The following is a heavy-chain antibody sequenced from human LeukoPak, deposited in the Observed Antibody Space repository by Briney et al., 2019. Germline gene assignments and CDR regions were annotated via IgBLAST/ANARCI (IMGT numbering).Heavy chain of an antibody. J-gene: IGHJ3*02. CDR3: ARRSGPWYYYDSSGYYSDAFDI. CDR2: IYYSGST. D-gene: IGHD3-22*01. CDR1: GGSISSSSYY. V-gene: IGHV4-39*01. Sequence: SETLSLTCTVSGGSISSSSYYWGWIRQPPGKGLEWIGSIYYSGSTYYNPSLKSRVTISVDASKYQFSLKLSSVTAADTAVYYCARRSGPWYYYDSSGYYSDAFDIWGQGTMVTVSS.